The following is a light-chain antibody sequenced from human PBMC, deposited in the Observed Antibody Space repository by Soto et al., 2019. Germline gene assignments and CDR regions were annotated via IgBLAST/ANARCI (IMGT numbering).Light chain of an antibody. CDR2: GAS. V-gene: IGKV3-15*01. Sequence: EIVMTQSPATLSVSPGERATLSCRASQSVSSNLAWYQQKPGQAPRLLIYGASTRATGIPTRCSGRGSGTDSTLIISSLQSEDVAVYYCQQYNNWPPWTFGPGTKVEIK. CDR3: QQYNNWPPWT. CDR1: QSVSSN. J-gene: IGKJ1*01.